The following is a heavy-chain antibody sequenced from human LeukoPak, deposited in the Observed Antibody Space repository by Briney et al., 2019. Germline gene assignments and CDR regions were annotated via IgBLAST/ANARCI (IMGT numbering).Heavy chain of an antibody. CDR1: GFTLRSYT. CDR3: ARDRGYGDRRSWFDP. D-gene: IGHD5-12*01. V-gene: IGHV3-21*01. Sequence: PGGSLRLSCAASGFTLRSYTMNWVRQAPGKGLEWVSSIGISSNKIYYADSVKGRFIISRDNAKNSVYLQMNSLRAEDTAVYYCARDRGYGDRRSWFDPWGQGTQVTVSS. CDR2: IGISSNKI. J-gene: IGHJ5*02.